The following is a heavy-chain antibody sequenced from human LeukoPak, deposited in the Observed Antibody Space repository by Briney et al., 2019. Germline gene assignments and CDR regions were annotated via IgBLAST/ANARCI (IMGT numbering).Heavy chain of an antibody. CDR2: IYNDGGT. V-gene: IGHV3-53*01. J-gene: IGHJ4*02. CDR3: GTSRSRTSGFDY. Sequence: SGGSLRLSCAASGFTVSSNYMNWVRQAPGKGLEWVSVIYNDGGTYYADSVKGRFTISRDNSKNTLYLQMNSLRAEDTAVYYCGTSRSRTSGFDYWGQGTLSPSPQ. D-gene: IGHD2-8*02. CDR1: GFTVSSNY.